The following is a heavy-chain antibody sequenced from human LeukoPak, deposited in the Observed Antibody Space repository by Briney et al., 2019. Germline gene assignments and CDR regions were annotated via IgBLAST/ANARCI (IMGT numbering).Heavy chain of an antibody. J-gene: IGHJ4*02. D-gene: IGHD1-26*01. CDR3: AVELPLIPFDY. V-gene: IGHV3-53*01. CDR2: IYTGTNT. Sequence: GGSLRLSCAASGFTVRDNYMSWVRQPPGKGLEWVSFIYTGTNTYYADSVKGRFTISRDISKNTLDLQMDSLRVEDTAVYYCAVELPLIPFDYWGQGTLVTVSS. CDR1: GFTVRDNY.